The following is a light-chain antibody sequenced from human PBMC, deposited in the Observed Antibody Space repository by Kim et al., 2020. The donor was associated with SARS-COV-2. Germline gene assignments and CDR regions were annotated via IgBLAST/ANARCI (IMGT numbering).Light chain of an antibody. J-gene: IGLJ2*01. V-gene: IGLV2-8*01. CDR2: ERT. CDR3: SSDAGTDDVR. Sequence: GQASAVAWTGTTGEVGAKNYVSWYQQYPGRAPKLILYERTKRPSGVPGRFSGAKAGNTACLTVSGLQAEDEAHYYCSSDAGTDDVRFGGGTQLTVL. CDR1: TGEVGAKNY.